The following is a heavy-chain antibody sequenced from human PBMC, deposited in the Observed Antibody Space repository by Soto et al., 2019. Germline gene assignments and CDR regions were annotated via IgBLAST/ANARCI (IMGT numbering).Heavy chain of an antibody. J-gene: IGHJ4*02. CDR2: INTDGSST. V-gene: IGHV3-74*01. CDR3: AKRELNSTGLFH. CDR1: GFSFTSYW. D-gene: IGHD1-26*01. Sequence: EVQLVESGGGLVQPGGSLRLSCAASGFSFTSYWMHWVRQAPGKGLVWVSRINTDGSSTSYADSVKGRFTISRDNAKNTLFLQMNSLRAEDTAIYYCAKRELNSTGLFHWGQGNLVSVSS.